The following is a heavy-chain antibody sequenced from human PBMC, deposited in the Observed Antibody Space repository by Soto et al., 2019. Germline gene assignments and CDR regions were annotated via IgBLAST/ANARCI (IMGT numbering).Heavy chain of an antibody. V-gene: IGHV5-51*01. CDR2: IYPGDSDS. D-gene: IGHD4-17*01. J-gene: IGHJ5*02. CDR3: ARHGFYGDYASNYFDP. Sequence: GESLKISCEAFGYNFATYWIAWVRQMPGKGLEYMGIIYPGDSDSRYSPSFQGQVTFSADKSISTAYMQWSSLKASDTAMYYCARHGFYGDYASNYFDPWGQGTLVTVSS. CDR1: GYNFATYW.